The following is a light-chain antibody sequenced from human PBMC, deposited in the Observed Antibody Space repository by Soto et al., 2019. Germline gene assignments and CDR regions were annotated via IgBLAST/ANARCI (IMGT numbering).Light chain of an antibody. V-gene: IGKV1-33*01. J-gene: IGKJ2*01. CDR1: QDIRNY. CDR3: QQYDNLPKYT. CDR2: DAF. Sequence: DIQMTQSPSSLSASVGDRVTITCQASQDIRNYLNWYQQKPGKAPNLLIYDAFNLQAGVPSRFSGSGSGTDFSFTISSLQPEDAETYYCQQYDNLPKYTFGQGTHLEI.